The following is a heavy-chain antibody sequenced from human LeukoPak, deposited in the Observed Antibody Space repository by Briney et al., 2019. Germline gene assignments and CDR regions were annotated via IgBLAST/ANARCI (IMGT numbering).Heavy chain of an antibody. D-gene: IGHD3-22*01. CDR2: ISAYNGNT. V-gene: IGHV1-18*03. J-gene: IGHJ1*01. CDR1: GYTFTSYG. Sequence: ASVKVPCKASGYTFTSYGISWVRQAPGQGLEWMGWISAYNGNTNYAQKLQGRVTVTTDTSTSTAYMELRSLRSDDMAVYYCARVREYYYDSSGYFQHWGQGTLVTVSS. CDR3: ARVREYYYDSSGYFQH.